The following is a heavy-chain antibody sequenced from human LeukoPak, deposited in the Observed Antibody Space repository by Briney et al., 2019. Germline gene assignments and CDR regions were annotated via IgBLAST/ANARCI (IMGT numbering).Heavy chain of an antibody. D-gene: IGHD3-10*01. Sequence: SGGSLRLSCAASGXTFGTYWMSWVRQAPGKGLEWVANIDQDGRVQYYVDSVKGRFTISRDNAKNSLYLQMNSLRVEDTAVYYCARDCCASGSHDYWGQGTLVTVSS. V-gene: IGHV3-7*04. CDR3: ARDCCASGSHDY. CDR1: GXTFGTYW. CDR2: IDQDGRVQ. J-gene: IGHJ4*02.